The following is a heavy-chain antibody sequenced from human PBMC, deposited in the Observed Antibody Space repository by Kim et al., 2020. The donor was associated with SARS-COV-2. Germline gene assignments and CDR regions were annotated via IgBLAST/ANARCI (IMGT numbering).Heavy chain of an antibody. CDR2: ISSSSSTI. J-gene: IGHJ6*02. V-gene: IGHV3-48*04. D-gene: IGHD5-18*01. CDR3: ARDEPGGYSYGYLFYYGMDV. CDR1: GFTFSSYS. Sequence: GGSLRLSCAASGFTFSSYSMNWVRQAPGKGLEWVSYISSSSSTIYYADSVKGRFTISRDNAKNSLYLQMNSLRAEDTAVYYCARDEPGGYSYGYLFYYGMDVWGQGTTVTVSS.